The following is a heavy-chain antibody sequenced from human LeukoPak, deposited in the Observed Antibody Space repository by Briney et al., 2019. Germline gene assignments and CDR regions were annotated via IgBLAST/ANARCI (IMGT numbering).Heavy chain of an antibody. J-gene: IGHJ4*02. V-gene: IGHV4-34*01. CDR3: AALGEYYDSSGYYYN. D-gene: IGHD3-22*01. CDR1: GGSFSGYY. Sequence: PSETLSLTCAVYGGSFSGYYWSWIRQPPGKGLEWIGEINHSGSTYYNPSLKSRVTTSVDSSKNQFSLKLTSVTAADTAVYYCAALGEYYDSSGYYYNWGQETLVTVPS. CDR2: INHSGST.